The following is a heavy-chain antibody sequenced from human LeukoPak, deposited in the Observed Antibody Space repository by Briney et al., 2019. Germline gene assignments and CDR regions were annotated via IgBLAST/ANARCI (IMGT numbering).Heavy chain of an antibody. D-gene: IGHD3-22*01. CDR2: INPDSGGT. J-gene: IGHJ4*02. CDR1: GYTFTGYY. V-gene: IGHV1-2*02. CDR3: ARVDDRGHYYDSSGPRKLFDY. Sequence: ASVKVSCKASGYTFTGYYMHWVRQAPGQGLEWMGWINPDSGGTNYAQKFQGRVTMTRDTSISTAYMQLSRLSPDDTAVYYCARVDDRGHYYDSSGPRKLFDYWGQGTLVTVSP.